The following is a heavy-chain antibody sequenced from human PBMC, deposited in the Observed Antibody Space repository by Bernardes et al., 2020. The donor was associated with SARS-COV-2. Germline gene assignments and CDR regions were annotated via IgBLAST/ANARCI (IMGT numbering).Heavy chain of an antibody. D-gene: IGHD6-19*01. CDR1: GFTFNSHA. CDR2: ISSNGVST. CDR3: ARADFSGWDPDYGLDV. V-gene: IGHV3-64*02. J-gene: IGHJ6*02. Sequence: GGSLILSCIASGFTFNSHAMHWVRQAPGKGLKYVAGISSNGVSTTYADSVKGRVTISRDNFKNTLYLQMGSLRPEDMAVYYCARADFSGWDPDYGLDVWGQGTTVTVSS.